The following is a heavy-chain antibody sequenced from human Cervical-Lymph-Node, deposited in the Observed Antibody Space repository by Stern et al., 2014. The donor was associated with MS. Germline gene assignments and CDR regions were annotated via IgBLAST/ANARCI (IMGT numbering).Heavy chain of an antibody. V-gene: IGHV1-3*04. J-gene: IGHJ6*02. D-gene: IGHD4-23*01. CDR2: INTGNGNR. CDR3: ARTGTVVTSGYYYGMDV. CDR1: GYTFTDYG. Sequence: VQLVQSRAEVKKPGASVKVSCKAAGYTFTDYGIIWVRQAPGQRLEWMGWINTGNGNRRYSQKIQGRVTITRDTSASTAYMELSSLRSEDTAVYYCARTGTVVTSGYYYGMDVWGQGTTVTVSS.